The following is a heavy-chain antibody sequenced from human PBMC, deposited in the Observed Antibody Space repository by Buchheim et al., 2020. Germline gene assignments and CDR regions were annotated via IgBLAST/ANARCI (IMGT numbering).Heavy chain of an antibody. D-gene: IGHD3-16*02. J-gene: IGHJ3*02. Sequence: QVQLVESGGGVVQPGRSLRLSCAASGFTFSSYGMHWVRQAPGKGLEWVAVIWYDGSNKYYADSVKGRFTISRDNSKNTLYLQMNSLRAEDTAVYYCASQLRPYDYVWGSYRFDAFDIWGQGT. CDR2: IWYDGSNK. CDR3: ASQLRPYDYVWGSYRFDAFDI. CDR1: GFTFSSYG. V-gene: IGHV3-33*01.